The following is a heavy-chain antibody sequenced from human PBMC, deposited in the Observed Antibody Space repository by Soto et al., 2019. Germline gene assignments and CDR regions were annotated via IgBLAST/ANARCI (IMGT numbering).Heavy chain of an antibody. V-gene: IGHV4-4*02. CDR3: ARDRIVVVPAAIMVYYYYGMDV. CDR2: IYHSGST. CDR1: GGSISSSNW. J-gene: IGHJ6*02. D-gene: IGHD2-2*02. Sequence: SETLSLTCAVSGGSISSSNWWSWVRQPPGKGLEWIGEIYHSGSTNYNPSPKSRVTISVDKSKNQFSLKLSSVTAADTAVYYCARDRIVVVPAAIMVYYYYGMDVWGQGTTVTVSS.